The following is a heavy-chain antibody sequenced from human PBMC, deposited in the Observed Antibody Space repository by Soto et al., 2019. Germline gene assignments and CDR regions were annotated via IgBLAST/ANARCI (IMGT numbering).Heavy chain of an antibody. CDR1: GFTFDDYG. V-gene: IGHV3-20*04. J-gene: IGHJ5*02. D-gene: IGHD3-10*01. Sequence: EVQLVESGGGVVRPGGSLRLSCAASGFTFDDYGMSWVRQARGKGLEWASGINWNGGSTGYADSVKGRFTISRDKAKNSLYLHMNSLRAEDTALYYCARDLGYYGSRSLEFDPWGQGTLVTVSS. CDR3: ARDLGYYGSRSLEFDP. CDR2: INWNGGST.